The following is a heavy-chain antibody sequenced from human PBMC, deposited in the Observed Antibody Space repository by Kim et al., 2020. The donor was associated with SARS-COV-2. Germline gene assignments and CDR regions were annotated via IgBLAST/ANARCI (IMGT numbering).Heavy chain of an antibody. J-gene: IGHJ6*01. CDR2: ISWNSGTI. V-gene: IGHV3-9*01. D-gene: IGHD3-10*01. CDR1: GFTFDDYA. Sequence: GGSLRLSCAASGFTFDDYAMHWVRQAPGKGLEWVSVISWNSGTIGYADSVKGRFTFSRDNAKNSLYLQMNSLRTEDTALYYCAKSKITMFQGVLYGMDV. CDR3: AKSKITMFQGVLYGMDV.